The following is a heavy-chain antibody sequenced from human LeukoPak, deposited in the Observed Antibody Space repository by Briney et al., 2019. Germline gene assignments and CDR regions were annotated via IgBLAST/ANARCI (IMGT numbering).Heavy chain of an antibody. CDR3: ARDYYDILTGYYNLFDY. CDR2: IYYSGST. D-gene: IGHD3-9*01. Sequence: PSETLSLTCTVSGGSISSSSYYWGWIRQPPGKGLEWIGSIYYSGSTYYNPSLKSRVTISVDTSKNQFSLKLSSVTAADTAVYYCARDYYDILTGYYNLFDYWGQGTLVTVSS. J-gene: IGHJ4*02. V-gene: IGHV4-39*07. CDR1: GGSISSSSYY.